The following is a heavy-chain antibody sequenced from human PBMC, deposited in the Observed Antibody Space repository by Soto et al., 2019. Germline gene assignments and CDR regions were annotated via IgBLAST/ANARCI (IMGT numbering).Heavy chain of an antibody. J-gene: IGHJ4*02. V-gene: IGHV1-69*06. CDR1: GGTFSSYA. CDR2: IIPIFGTA. D-gene: IGHD1-7*01. Sequence: RASVKVSCKASGGTFSSYAISWVRQAPGQGLEWMGGIIPIFGTANYAQKFQGRVTITADKSTSTAYMELSRLTSDDTAVYYCGRESVVRGTPHFDYWGQGTPVTVSS. CDR3: GRESVVRGTPHFDY.